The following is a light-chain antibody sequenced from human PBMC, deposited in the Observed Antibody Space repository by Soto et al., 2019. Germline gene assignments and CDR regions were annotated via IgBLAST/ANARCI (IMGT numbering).Light chain of an antibody. CDR2: GAS. CDR3: QQYGSSPFT. CDR1: QSVSSSY. Sequence: EIVLTQSPVTLSLSPGERATLSCRASQSVSSSYLAWYQQKPGQAPRLLIYGASSRATGIPDRFSGSGSGTDFTLTISRLEPEDFAGYYCQQYGSSPFTFGPGTNVDIK. J-gene: IGKJ3*01. V-gene: IGKV3-20*01.